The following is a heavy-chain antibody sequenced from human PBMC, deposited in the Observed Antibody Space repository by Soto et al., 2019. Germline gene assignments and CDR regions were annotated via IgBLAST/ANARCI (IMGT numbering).Heavy chain of an antibody. CDR1: GYTFTGYY. D-gene: IGHD3-22*01. V-gene: IGHV1-2*02. Sequence: ASVKVSCKASGYTFTGYYMHWVRQAPGQGLEWMGWINPNSGGTNYAQKFQGRVTMTRDTSISTAYMELSRLRSDDTAVYYCATDYYDSSGYYAFDYWGQGTLVTVSS. CDR2: INPNSGGT. CDR3: ATDYYDSSGYYAFDY. J-gene: IGHJ4*02.